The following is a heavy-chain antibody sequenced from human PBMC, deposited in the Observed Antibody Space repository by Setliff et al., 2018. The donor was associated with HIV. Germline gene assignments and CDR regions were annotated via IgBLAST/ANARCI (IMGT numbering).Heavy chain of an antibody. Sequence: SETLSLTCTVSGDSISGYYWSWIRQPAGKGLEWIGRIYSPIISTNYNPSLKSRVTMSVDTSKNEFSLKVRSVTAADTAVYFCARVGASGVASSMDYHYYMDVWGKGTSVTV. CDR3: ARVGASGVASSMDYHYYMDV. V-gene: IGHV4-4*07. D-gene: IGHD2-2*01. J-gene: IGHJ6*03. CDR2: IYSPIIST. CDR1: GDSISGYY.